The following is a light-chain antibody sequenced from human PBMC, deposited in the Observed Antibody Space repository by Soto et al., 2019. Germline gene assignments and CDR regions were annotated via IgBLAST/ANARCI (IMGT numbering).Light chain of an antibody. CDR2: EVS. CDR1: SSDVGSYNL. Sequence: QSALTQPASVSGSPGQSITISCTGTSSDVGSYNLVSWYQQHPGKAPKLMIYEVSKRPSGVSNRFSGSKSGNTASLTISGLQAEDEADYYCRSYAGSSTPYVFGTGTKVTVL. J-gene: IGLJ1*01. CDR3: RSYAGSSTPYV. V-gene: IGLV2-23*02.